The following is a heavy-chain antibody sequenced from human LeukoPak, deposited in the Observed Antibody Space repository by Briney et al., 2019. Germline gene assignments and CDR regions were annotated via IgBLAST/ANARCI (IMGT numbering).Heavy chain of an antibody. V-gene: IGHV3-30*18. J-gene: IGHJ4*02. CDR1: KFTFSTFD. CDR3: AKDFHTVTTFDY. CDR2: ISYDGSNK. Sequence: GGSLRLSCAASKFTFSTFDMHGLPQAPGKGVEWVSVISYDGSNKYYAESVKGRFTISRDNSKNSLYLQMNSLRDEDMAVYYCAKDFHTVTTFDYWGQGTLVTVSS. D-gene: IGHD4-17*01.